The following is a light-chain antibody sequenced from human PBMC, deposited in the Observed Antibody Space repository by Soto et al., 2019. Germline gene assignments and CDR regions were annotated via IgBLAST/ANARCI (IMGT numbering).Light chain of an antibody. Sequence: EIVLTQSPGTLSLSPGERATLSCRASQNVSNQLAWYQQKPGQAPRLLIYDASRRVTGIPARFSGSGSGTDFTLTLSSLEPEDFAVYYCQQRASSSTFGQGTRLEIK. CDR2: DAS. CDR3: QQRASSST. J-gene: IGKJ5*01. CDR1: QNVSNQ. V-gene: IGKV3-11*01.